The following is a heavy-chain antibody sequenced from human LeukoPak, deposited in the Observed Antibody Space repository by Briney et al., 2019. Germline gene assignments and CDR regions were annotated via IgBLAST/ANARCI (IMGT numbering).Heavy chain of an antibody. J-gene: IGHJ4*02. CDR3: ARDLYSASWPYFDY. V-gene: IGHV3-48*01. Sequence: GGSLRLSCAASGFTFSSYSMNWVRQAPGKGLEWVSYISSSSSTIYYADSVKGRFTISRDNAKNSLYLQMNSLRAEDTAVYYCARDLYSASWPYFDYWGQGTLVTVSS. CDR2: ISSSSSTI. D-gene: IGHD2-2*01. CDR1: GFTFSSYS.